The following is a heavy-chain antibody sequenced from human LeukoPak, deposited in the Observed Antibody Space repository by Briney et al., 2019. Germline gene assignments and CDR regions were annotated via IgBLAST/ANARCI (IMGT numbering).Heavy chain of an antibody. V-gene: IGHV3-30*02. CDR3: AKDRRIAARPRGAAEYFQH. Sequence: GGSLRLSCAASGFTFSSYGMHWVRQAPGKGLEWVAFIRYDGSNKYYADSVKGRFTISRDNSKNTLYLRMNSLRAEDTAVYYCAKDRRIAARPRGAAEYFQHWGQGTLVTVSS. CDR2: IRYDGSNK. CDR1: GFTFSSYG. D-gene: IGHD6-6*01. J-gene: IGHJ1*01.